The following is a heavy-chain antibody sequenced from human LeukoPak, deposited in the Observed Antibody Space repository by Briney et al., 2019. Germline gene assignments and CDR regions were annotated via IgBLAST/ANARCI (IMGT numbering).Heavy chain of an antibody. J-gene: IGHJ4*02. V-gene: IGHV4-61*03. CDR2: IYYTGKT. CDR1: GDSVSNGNYY. Sequence: PSETLSLTCTVSGDSVSNGNYYWSWLRQPPGKALEWIGYIYYTGKTYYNPSLEGRVTILVDTSRNHFSVKLSSVTAADTAVYYCARSQNYYGSGDYWRQGTLVTVSS. CDR3: ARSQNYYGSGDY. D-gene: IGHD3-10*01.